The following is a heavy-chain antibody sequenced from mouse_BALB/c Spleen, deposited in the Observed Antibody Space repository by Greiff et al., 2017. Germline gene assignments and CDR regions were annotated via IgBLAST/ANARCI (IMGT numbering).Heavy chain of an antibody. J-gene: IGHJ2*01. CDR3: ARSGRYAYFDY. CDR1: GFTFSSFG. V-gene: IGHV5-17*02. D-gene: IGHD2-14*01. CDR2: ISSGSSTI. Sequence: EVKVVESGGGLVQPGGSRKLSCAASGFTFSSFGMHWVRQAPEKGLEWVAYISSGSSTIYYADTVKGRFTISRDNPKNTLFLQMTSLRSEDTAMYYCARSGRYAYFDYWGQGTTLTVSS.